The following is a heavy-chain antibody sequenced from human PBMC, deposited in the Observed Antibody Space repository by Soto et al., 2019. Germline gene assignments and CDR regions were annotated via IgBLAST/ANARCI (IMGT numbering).Heavy chain of an antibody. V-gene: IGHV3-74*01. CDR3: AREGADYVWGSYRYLDY. CDR2: INSDGSST. J-gene: IGHJ4*02. CDR1: GFTFSSYW. Sequence: GGSLRLSCAASGFTFSSYWMHWVRQAPGKGLVWVSRINSDGSSTSYADSVKGRFTISRDNAKNTLYLQMNSLRAEDTAVYYCAREGADYVWGSYRYLDYWGQGTLVTVSS. D-gene: IGHD3-16*02.